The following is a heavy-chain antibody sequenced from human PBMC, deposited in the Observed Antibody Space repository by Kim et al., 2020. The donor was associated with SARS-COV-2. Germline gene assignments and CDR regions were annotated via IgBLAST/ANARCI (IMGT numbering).Heavy chain of an antibody. D-gene: IGHD3-3*01. CDR3: ARTTRDFWSGWDY. J-gene: IGHJ4*02. V-gene: IGHV1-18*01. Sequence: YTQNLLGRVTMTTDTSTSTAYMELRSLRSDDTAVYYCARTTRDFWSGWDYWGQGTLVTVSS.